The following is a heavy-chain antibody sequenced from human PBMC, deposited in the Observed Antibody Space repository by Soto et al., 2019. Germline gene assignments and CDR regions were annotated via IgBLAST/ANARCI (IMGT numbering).Heavy chain of an antibody. V-gene: IGHV4-34*01. D-gene: IGHD6-6*01. J-gene: IGHJ4*02. Sequence: QVQLQQWGAGLLKPSETLSLTCAVYGGSFSGYYWSWIRQPPGKGLEWIGEINHSGSTNYNPSLKSRVTISVDTSKNQFSLKLSSVTAADTAVYYCARGLSIAARGGPNTFDYWGQGTLVTVSS. CDR2: INHSGST. CDR3: ARGLSIAARGGPNTFDY. CDR1: GGSFSGYY.